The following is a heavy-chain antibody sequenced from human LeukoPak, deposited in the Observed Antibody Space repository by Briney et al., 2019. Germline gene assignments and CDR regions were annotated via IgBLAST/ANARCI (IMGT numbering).Heavy chain of an antibody. CDR2: IKQDGSEK. CDR1: GFTFSSYR. J-gene: IGHJ4*02. Sequence: GGSLRLSCAASGFTFSSYRMSWVRQAPGKGLEWVANIKQDGSEKYYVDSVKGRFTISRDNAKNSLYLQMNSLRAEDTAVYYCARTRRTGATQYYFDYWSQGTLVTVSS. V-gene: IGHV3-7*01. D-gene: IGHD1-26*01. CDR3: ARTRRTGATQYYFDY.